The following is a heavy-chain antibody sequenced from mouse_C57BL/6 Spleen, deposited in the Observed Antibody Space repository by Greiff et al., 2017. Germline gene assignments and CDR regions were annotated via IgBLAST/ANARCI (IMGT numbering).Heavy chain of an antibody. CDR2: INPNNGGT. J-gene: IGHJ3*01. V-gene: IGHV1-26*01. Sequence: EVQLQQSGPELVKPGASVKISCKASGYTFTDYYMNWVKQSHGKSLEWIGDINPNNGGTSYNQQFKGKATLTVDKSSSTAYMELRSLTSEDSAVYYCARKDYYGSSYGFAYWGQGTLVTVSA. CDR3: ARKDYYGSSYGFAY. D-gene: IGHD1-1*01. CDR1: GYTFTDYY.